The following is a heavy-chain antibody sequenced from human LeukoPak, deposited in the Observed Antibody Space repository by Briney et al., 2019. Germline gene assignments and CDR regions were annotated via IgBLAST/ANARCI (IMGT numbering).Heavy chain of an antibody. J-gene: IGHJ5*02. CDR3: AREEIRSWFDP. D-gene: IGHD5-24*01. Sequence: SETLSLTCTVSGGSISIYFYSWIRQSPGKGLEWIGYSNYGGSTNYNPSLKSRVTISVDRSKNQFSLKVKSVTAADTAVYYCAREEIRSWFDPWGQGTLVTVSS. CDR2: SNYGGST. CDR1: GGSISIYF. V-gene: IGHV4-59*01.